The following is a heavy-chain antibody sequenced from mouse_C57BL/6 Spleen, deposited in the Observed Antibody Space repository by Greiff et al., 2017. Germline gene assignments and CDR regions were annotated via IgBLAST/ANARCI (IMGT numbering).Heavy chain of an antibody. V-gene: IGHV1-72*01. CDR3: ARGITTVVPHFDY. D-gene: IGHD1-1*01. CDR2: IDPNSGGT. CDR1: GYTFTSYW. J-gene: IGHJ2*01. Sequence: QVQLQQPGAELVKPGASVKLSCKASGYTFTSYWMHWVKQRPGRGLEWIGRIDPNSGGTKYNEKFKSKATLTVDKPSSTAHMQLSSLTSEDSAVYDCARGITTVVPHFDYWGQGTTLTVSS.